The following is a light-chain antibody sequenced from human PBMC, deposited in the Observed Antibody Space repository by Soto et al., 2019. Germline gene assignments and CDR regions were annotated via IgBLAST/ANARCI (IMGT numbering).Light chain of an antibody. J-gene: IGLJ2*01. CDR1: SSDVGAYNY. CDR2: DVN. CDR3: TPWTPSSSMK. Sequence: QYVLTQPASVSGSPGQSITISCTGTSSDVGAYNYVSWYQQHQGKAPKLMIYDVNIRPSGVSNRFSGSKSGNTASLTISGLHAEERADYYCTPWTPSSSMKIGGGTK. V-gene: IGLV2-14*01.